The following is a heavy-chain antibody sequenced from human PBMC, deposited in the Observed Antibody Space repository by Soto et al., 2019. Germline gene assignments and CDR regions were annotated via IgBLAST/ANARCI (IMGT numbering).Heavy chain of an antibody. CDR2: ICPGDSDT. D-gene: IGHD4-17*01. V-gene: IGHV5-51*01. Sequence: GESLKISCKGSGYSFTSYCVAWVSQLRVKGLEWMGLICPGDSDTRYSPSFQGQITMSADKSLTTAFLQWGSLKASDNAMYYCARCQFYGDCLINGGQGTLVTVS. J-gene: IGHJ1*01. CDR3: ARCQFYGDCLIN. CDR1: GYSFTSYC.